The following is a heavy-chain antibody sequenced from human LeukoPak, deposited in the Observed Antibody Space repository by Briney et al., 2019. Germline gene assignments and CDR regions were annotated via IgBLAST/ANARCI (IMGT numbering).Heavy chain of an antibody. V-gene: IGHV3-48*01. CDR2: ISETSSPI. D-gene: IGHD5-18*01. J-gene: IGHJ3*02. CDR3: ARDPGYGYSGAFDI. Sequence: GGSLRLSCEVSGLTFSTYDMNWVRQAPGKGLEWVSYISETSSPIYYADSVRGRFTISRDNAKNSLYLQMNSLRAEDTAVYYCARDPGYGYSGAFDIWGQGTMVTVSS. CDR1: GLTFSTYD.